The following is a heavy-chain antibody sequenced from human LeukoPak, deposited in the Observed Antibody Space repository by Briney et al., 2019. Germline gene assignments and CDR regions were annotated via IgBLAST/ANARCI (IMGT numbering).Heavy chain of an antibody. V-gene: IGHV4-59*08. Sequence: ASETPSLTCTVSGGSISSYYWSWIRQPPGKGLEWIGYIYYSGSTNYNPSLKSRVTISVDTSKNQFSLKLSSVTAADTAVYYCARNLYCSSTSCYEFDYWGQGTLVTVSS. CDR3: ARNLYCSSTSCYEFDY. J-gene: IGHJ4*02. CDR2: IYYSGST. D-gene: IGHD2-2*01. CDR1: GGSISSYY.